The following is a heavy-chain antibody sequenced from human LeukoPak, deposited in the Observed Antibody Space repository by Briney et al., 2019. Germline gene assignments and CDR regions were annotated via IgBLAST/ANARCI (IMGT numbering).Heavy chain of an antibody. D-gene: IGHD2-2*01. CDR1: GGSISSSSYY. V-gene: IGHV4-39*07. CDR3: ARRGDIVVVPAAIEVAPPFDY. J-gene: IGHJ4*02. Sequence: SETLSLTCAVSGGSISSSSYYWGWIRQPPGKGLEWIGSIYYSGSTYYNPSLKSRVTISVDTSKNQFSLKLSSVTAADTAVHYCARRGDIVVVPAAIEVAPPFDYWGQGTLVTVSS. CDR2: IYYSGST.